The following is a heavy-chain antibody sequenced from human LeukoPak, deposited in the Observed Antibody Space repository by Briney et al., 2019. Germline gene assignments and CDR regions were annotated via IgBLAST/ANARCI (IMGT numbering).Heavy chain of an antibody. CDR3: ARDGYGDYEGGYFDY. D-gene: IGHD4-17*01. J-gene: IGHJ4*02. CDR1: GFTFSSYS. Sequence: GGSLRLSCAGSGFTFSSYSMNWVRQAPGKGLEWVSSISSSSSYIYYADSVKGRFTISRDNAKNSLYLQMNSLRAEDTAVYYCARDGYGDYEGGYFDYWGQGTLVTVSS. V-gene: IGHV3-21*01. CDR2: ISSSSSYI.